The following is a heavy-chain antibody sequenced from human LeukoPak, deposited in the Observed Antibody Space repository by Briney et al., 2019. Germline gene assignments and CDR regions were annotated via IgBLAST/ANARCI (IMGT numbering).Heavy chain of an antibody. V-gene: IGHV4-61*09. D-gene: IGHD1-26*01. CDR3: ARHQWVPASDV. J-gene: IGHJ3*01. Sequence: SQTLSLTCTVSGGSISSGNYYWNWIRQPAGKGLEWIGHFYTSGSTDYNPSLKGRVTISLDTSKNQFSLKLSFVTAADTAVYYCARHQWVPASDVWGQGTMVTVSS. CDR2: FYTSGST. CDR1: GGSISSGNYY.